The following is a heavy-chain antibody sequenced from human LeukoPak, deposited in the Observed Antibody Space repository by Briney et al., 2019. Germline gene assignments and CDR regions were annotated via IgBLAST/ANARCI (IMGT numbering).Heavy chain of an antibody. V-gene: IGHV3-23*01. J-gene: IGHJ4*02. CDR3: AKDDKIFGGRGAFDY. CDR2: ISISSANT. CDR1: GFTFNAYG. Sequence: LTGGSLRLSCAASGFTFNAYGMTWVRQAPGKGLERVSSISISSANTYYADSVKGRFTISRDNSKNTLYLQMNSLTAEDTALYYCAKDDKIFGGRGAFDYWGQGTLATVSS. D-gene: IGHD1-26*01.